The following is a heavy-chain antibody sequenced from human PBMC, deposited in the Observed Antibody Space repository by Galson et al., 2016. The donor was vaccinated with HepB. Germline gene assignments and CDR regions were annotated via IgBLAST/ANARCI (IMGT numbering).Heavy chain of an antibody. D-gene: IGHD6-6*01. CDR1: GDSVSSTSSA. J-gene: IGHJ4*02. Sequence: CAISGDSVSSTSSAWSWIRQSPSRGLEWLGRTYYRSRWFTDYAMSVRSRLTINPDTAKNQFFLQLTSVTPEDTAVYYCARGVAAPDFWGQGTLVTVSS. CDR2: TYYRSRWFT. CDR3: ARGVAAPDF. V-gene: IGHV6-1*01.